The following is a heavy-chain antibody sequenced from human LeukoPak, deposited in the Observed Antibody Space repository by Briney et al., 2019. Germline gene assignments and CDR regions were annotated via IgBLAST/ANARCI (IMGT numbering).Heavy chain of an antibody. D-gene: IGHD3-22*01. CDR1: GFTFSSYE. CDR3: ASGPTMKYYYYMDV. V-gene: IGHV3-48*03. J-gene: IGHJ6*03. CDR2: ISSSGSTI. Sequence: GGSLRLSCAASGFTFSSYEMNWVRQAPGKGLEWVSYISSSGSTIYYADSVKGRFTISRDNAKNSLYLQMNSLRAEDTAVYYCASGPTMKYYYYMDVWGKGTTVTVSS.